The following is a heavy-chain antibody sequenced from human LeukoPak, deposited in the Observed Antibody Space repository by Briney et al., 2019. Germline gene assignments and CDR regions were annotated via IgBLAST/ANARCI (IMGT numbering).Heavy chain of an antibody. V-gene: IGHV1-69*05. Sequence: SVKVSCKASGRTFSSYAISWVRQAPGQGLEWMGGIIPIFGKANYAQKFQGRVPITTEESTSTAYMELSSLRPEETAVYYCAAGSATDYAYRYWGQGTLGTVSS. CDR2: IIPIFGKA. CDR3: AAGSATDYAYRY. CDR1: GRTFSSYA. J-gene: IGHJ4*02. D-gene: IGHD3-16*01.